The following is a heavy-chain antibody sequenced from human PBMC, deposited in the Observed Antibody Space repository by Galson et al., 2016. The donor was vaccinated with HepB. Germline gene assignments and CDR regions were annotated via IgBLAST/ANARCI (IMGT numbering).Heavy chain of an antibody. CDR2: TVIGGST. D-gene: IGHD3-22*01. J-gene: IGHJ4*02. CDR3: ARDGDVPSDYYDSSGRGYFDY. V-gene: IGHV3-23*01. Sequence: SLRLSCAASGFTFNSYAMTWVRQGPGKGLEWVSTTVIGGSTHYTESVKGRFTISRDNSKDTLYLQMNSLRAEDTAVYYCARDGDVPSDYYDSSGRGYFDYWGQGTLVTVSS. CDR1: GFTFNSYA.